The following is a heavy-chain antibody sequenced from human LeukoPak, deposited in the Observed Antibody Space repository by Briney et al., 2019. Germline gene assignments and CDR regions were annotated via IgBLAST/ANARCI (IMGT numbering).Heavy chain of an antibody. CDR3: AREEGSGCYDS. CDR1: GYTFTGYY. Sequence: GASVKVSCKASGYTFTGYYMHWVRQAPGQGLEWMGWINPNSGGTNYAQKFQGRVTMTRDTSITTAYMELSRLRSDDMAVYYCAREEGSGCYDSWGQGTRLTVSS. D-gene: IGHD6-19*01. J-gene: IGHJ4*02. CDR2: INPNSGGT. V-gene: IGHV1-2*02.